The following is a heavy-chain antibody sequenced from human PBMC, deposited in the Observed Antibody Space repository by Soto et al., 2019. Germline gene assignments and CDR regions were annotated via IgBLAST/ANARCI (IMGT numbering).Heavy chain of an antibody. Sequence: ASVKVSCKASGYTFTGYYMHWVRQAPGQGLEWMGWINPNSGGTNYAQNFQGWVTMSRDKSISTAYMELSRLRSDDTAVYYCARDSGPTYCSGGSCCYYYYYMDVWGKGTTVTVSS. CDR2: INPNSGGT. D-gene: IGHD2-15*01. CDR3: ARDSGPTYCSGGSCCYYYYYMDV. V-gene: IGHV1-2*04. CDR1: GYTFTGYY. J-gene: IGHJ6*03.